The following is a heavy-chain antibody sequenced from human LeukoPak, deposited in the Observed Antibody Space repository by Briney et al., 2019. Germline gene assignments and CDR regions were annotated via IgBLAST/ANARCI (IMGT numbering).Heavy chain of an antibody. V-gene: IGHV4-34*01. CDR3: ARGSGIDY. J-gene: IGHJ4*02. CDR1: GGSFSGYY. D-gene: IGHD1-26*01. CDR2: INHSGST. Sequence: SEALSLTCAVYGGSFSGYYWSWIRQPPGKGLEWIGEINHSGSTNYNPSLKSRVTISVDTSKNQFSLKLSSVTAADTAVYYCARGSGIDYWGQGTLVTVSS.